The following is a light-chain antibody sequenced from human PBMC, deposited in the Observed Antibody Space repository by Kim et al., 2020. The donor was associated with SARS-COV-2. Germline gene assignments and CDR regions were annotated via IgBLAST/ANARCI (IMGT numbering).Light chain of an antibody. CDR3: QYYDSPLFT. Sequence: PREMAPPSGRASRSVSSSFLAWHQQKPGQAPRLLIFGASTRAAGIPDRFSGSGSGTNFTLSISRLEPEDFAVYYCQYYDSPLFTFGPGTKVDIK. CDR2: GAS. V-gene: IGKV3-20*01. CDR1: RSVSSSF. J-gene: IGKJ3*01.